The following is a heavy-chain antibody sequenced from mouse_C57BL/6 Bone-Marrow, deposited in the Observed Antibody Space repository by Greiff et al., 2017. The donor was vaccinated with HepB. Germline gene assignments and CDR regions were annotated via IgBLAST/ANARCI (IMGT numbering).Heavy chain of an antibody. D-gene: IGHD2-4*01. CDR1: GFTFTSYA. CDR3: ARRRDYDYDGFAY. J-gene: IGHJ3*01. V-gene: IGHV5-4*01. CDR2: ISDGGSYT. Sequence: EVLLVEPGGGLVKPGGSLKLSCAASGFTFTSYAMSWVRQTPEKRLEWVATISDGGSYTYYPDKVKGRFTISRDNAKNNLYLQLSHLKSEDTAMYYCARRRDYDYDGFAYWGQGTLVTVSA.